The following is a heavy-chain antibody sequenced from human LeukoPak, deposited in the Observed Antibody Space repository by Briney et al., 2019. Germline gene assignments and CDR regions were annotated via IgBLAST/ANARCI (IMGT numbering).Heavy chain of an antibody. V-gene: IGHV3-7*03. CDR2: INHNGNVN. Sequence: GGSLRLSCAASGFTFSSYWMNWARQAPGKGLEWVASINHNGNVNYYVDSVKGRFTISRDSAKNSLYLQISNLRAEDTAVYFCARGGGLDVWGQGATVTVSS. J-gene: IGHJ6*02. CDR3: ARGGGLDV. CDR1: GFTFSSYW. D-gene: IGHD3-16*01.